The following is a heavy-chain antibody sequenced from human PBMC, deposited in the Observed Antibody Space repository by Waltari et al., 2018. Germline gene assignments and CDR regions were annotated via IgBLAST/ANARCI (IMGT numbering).Heavy chain of an antibody. V-gene: IGHV4-39*07. CDR3: ARVVPAANYYYYYYMDV. Sequence: QLQLQESGPGLVKPSETLSLTCTVSGGSISSSSYYWGWTRQPPGKGLEWIGSIYYSGSTYYNPSLKSRVTISVDTSKNQFSLKLSSVTAADTAVYYCARVVPAANYYYYYYMDVWGKGTTVTISS. J-gene: IGHJ6*03. CDR1: GGSISSSSYY. D-gene: IGHD2-2*01. CDR2: IYYSGST.